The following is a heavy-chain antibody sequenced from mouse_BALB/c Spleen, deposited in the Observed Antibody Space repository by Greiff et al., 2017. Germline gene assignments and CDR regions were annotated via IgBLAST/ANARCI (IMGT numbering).Heavy chain of an antibody. Sequence: EVQLVESGPGLVKPSQSLSLTCSVTGYSITSGYYWNWIRQFPGNKLEWMGYISYDGSNNYNPSLKNRISITRDTSKNQFFLKLNSVTTEDTATYYCARGGFITTVVVPFDYWGQGTTLTVSS. CDR1: GYSITSGYY. CDR2: ISYDGSN. D-gene: IGHD1-1*01. CDR3: ARGGFITTVVVPFDY. J-gene: IGHJ2*01. V-gene: IGHV3-6*02.